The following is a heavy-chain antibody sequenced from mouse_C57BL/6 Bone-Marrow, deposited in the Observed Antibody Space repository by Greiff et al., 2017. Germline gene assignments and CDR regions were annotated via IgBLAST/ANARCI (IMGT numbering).Heavy chain of an antibody. Sequence: VQLQQSGAELARPGASVKMSCKASGYTFTSYTMHWVKQRPGQGLEWIGYINPSSGYTKYTQKFKDKATLTADKSSSTAYMQLSSRTSEDSAVYYCARQDNYSFAYWGQGTLVTVSA. CDR3: ARQDNYSFAY. J-gene: IGHJ3*01. V-gene: IGHV1-4*01. D-gene: IGHD3-3*01. CDR1: GYTFTSYT. CDR2: INPSSGYT.